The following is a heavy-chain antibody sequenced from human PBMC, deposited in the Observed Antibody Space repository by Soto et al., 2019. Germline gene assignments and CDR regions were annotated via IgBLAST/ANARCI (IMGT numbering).Heavy chain of an antibody. CDR3: AKGRFDVVTISPFDH. V-gene: IGHV3-30*18. Sequence: GGSLRLSCAASGFTFSSFGIHWVRQAPGKGLEWVAVISYDGTEEKYADSVKGRATVSRDDSKNTVYLQMNRLRGDDSAIYYCAKGRFDVVTISPFDHWGQGTLVTV. D-gene: IGHD3-3*02. CDR2: ISYDGTEE. J-gene: IGHJ4*01. CDR1: GFTFSSFG.